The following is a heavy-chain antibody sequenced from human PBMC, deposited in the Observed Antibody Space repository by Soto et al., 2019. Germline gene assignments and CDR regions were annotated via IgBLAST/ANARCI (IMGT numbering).Heavy chain of an antibody. D-gene: IGHD1-1*01. CDR1: GYTFSDYY. J-gene: IGHJ4*02. Sequence: ASVKFSCKASGYTFSDYYIHWVRQAPGQGLQCMGRINPNTYATDYAQKLQGRVTLTRXTXXSXXXMXLXXLKXDXTAVYCCARTTFRVHPNYFDFWGQGTLVTLSS. CDR3: ARTTFRVHPNYFDF. V-gene: IGHV1-2*06. CDR2: INPNTYAT.